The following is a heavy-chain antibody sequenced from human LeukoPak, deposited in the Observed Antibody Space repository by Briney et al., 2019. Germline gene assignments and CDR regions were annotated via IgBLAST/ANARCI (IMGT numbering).Heavy chain of an antibody. J-gene: IGHJ4*02. D-gene: IGHD3-22*01. CDR3: ARLTKNYYYDSSGYSNY. CDR2: ISAYNGNT. CDR1: GYTFTSYG. Sequence: GASVKVSCKASGYTFTSYGISWVRQAPGQGLEWMGWISAYNGNTNYAQKLQGRVTMTTDTSTSTAYMELRSLRSDDTAVYYCARLTKNYYYDSSGYSNYWGQGTLVTVSS. V-gene: IGHV1-18*01.